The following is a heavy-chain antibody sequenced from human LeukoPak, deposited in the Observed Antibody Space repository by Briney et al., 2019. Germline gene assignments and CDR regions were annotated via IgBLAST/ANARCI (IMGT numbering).Heavy chain of an antibody. Sequence: GGSLRLSCAASGFIITSYAMTWVCQAPGKGLEWVSAISGSGGSTYYADSVKGRFTISRDNSKNTLYLQMNSLRVEDTAVYYCAKGLGYSGYVGDYWGQGTLVTVSS. CDR2: ISGSGGST. D-gene: IGHD5-12*01. CDR1: GFIITSYA. J-gene: IGHJ4*02. CDR3: AKGLGYSGYVGDY. V-gene: IGHV3-23*01.